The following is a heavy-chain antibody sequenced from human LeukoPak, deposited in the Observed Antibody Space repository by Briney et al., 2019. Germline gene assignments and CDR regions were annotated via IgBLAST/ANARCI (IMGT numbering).Heavy chain of an antibody. J-gene: IGHJ3*02. Sequence: GGSLRLSCAASGFTFSSYWISWVRQAPGKGLEWVANIKQDGSEKYYVDSVKGRFTISRDNANNSLYLQMNSLRAEDTAVYYCARDGAVAGAFDIWGQGTMVTVSS. CDR2: IKQDGSEK. D-gene: IGHD6-19*01. CDR3: ARDGAVAGAFDI. V-gene: IGHV3-7*01. CDR1: GFTFSSYW.